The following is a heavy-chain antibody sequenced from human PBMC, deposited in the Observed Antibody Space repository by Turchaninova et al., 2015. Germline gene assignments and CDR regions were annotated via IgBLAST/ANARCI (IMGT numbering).Heavy chain of an antibody. J-gene: IGHJ5*02. CDR1: GRSFRGYY. CDR2: INQSGST. CDR3: ARALGYCSSTSCYFGASRFDP. V-gene: IGHV4-34*01. Sequence: QVQLQQWGAGLLKPSGPLLLAVVFYGRSFRGYYWSWIRQPPGKGLEWIWEINQSGSTNYNPSLKSRVTISVDTSKNQFSLKLSSVTAADTAVYYCARALGYCSSTSCYFGASRFDPWGQGTLVTVSS. D-gene: IGHD2-2*01.